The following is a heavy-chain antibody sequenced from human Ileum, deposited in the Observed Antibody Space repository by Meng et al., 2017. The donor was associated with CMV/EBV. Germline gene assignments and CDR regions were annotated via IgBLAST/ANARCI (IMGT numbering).Heavy chain of an antibody. CDR2: INPSGGST. CDR3: ARGHLDYKYYFDY. Sequence: ASVKVSCKASGYTFTSYYMHWVRQAPGQGLEWMGIINPSGGSTIYAQKFQGRVTMTRDTSTTTVYMELSSLRSEDTAVYFCARGHLDYKYYFDYWGQGTLVTVSS. V-gene: IGHV1-46*01. J-gene: IGHJ4*02. CDR1: GYTFTSYY. D-gene: IGHD4/OR15-4a*01.